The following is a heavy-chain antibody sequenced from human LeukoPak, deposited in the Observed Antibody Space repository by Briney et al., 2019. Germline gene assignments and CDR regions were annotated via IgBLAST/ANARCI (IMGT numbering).Heavy chain of an antibody. CDR3: ARDYDDCISTSCQADAFDI. J-gene: IGHJ3*02. V-gene: IGHV4-59*01. CDR1: DGSISSYY. Sequence: SETLSLTSTVFDGSISSYYGSWIRQPPGKGLEWIGYIYYSGSTNYNPSLKSRVTISVDTSKNQFSLKLSSVTAAGPTVYYCARDYDDCISTSCQADAFDIWGQGTMVTVSS. CDR2: IYYSGST. D-gene: IGHD2-2*01.